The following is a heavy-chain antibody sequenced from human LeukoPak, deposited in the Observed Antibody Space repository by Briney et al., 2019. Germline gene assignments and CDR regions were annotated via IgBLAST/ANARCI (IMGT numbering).Heavy chain of an antibody. V-gene: IGHV3-23*01. CDR2: ISGSGGST. Sequence: GGSLSLSCPASGFTFSSYAMSWVRQVSGKGLEWVSVISGSGGSTYYADSVKGRFTISRDNSKNTLYLQMKSLRAEDTAVYYCAKEIYGDSTGGRFQHWGQGTLVTVSS. J-gene: IGHJ1*01. CDR1: GFTFSSYA. D-gene: IGHD4-17*01. CDR3: AKEIYGDSTGGRFQH.